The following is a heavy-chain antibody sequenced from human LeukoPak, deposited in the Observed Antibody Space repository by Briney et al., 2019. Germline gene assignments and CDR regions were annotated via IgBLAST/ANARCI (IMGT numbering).Heavy chain of an antibody. CDR1: GAPVTMYY. CDR2: MYHTGTS. Sequence: PPQTLSPTCSVSGAPVTMYYCKWIRHSPGEGLEWIGYMYHTGTSDYNPSLQSRITISLDTPNNKVSLTLSSVTAADTAVYYCATTRGYSTNDAFDIWGQGTRVTVSS. CDR3: ATTRGYSTNDAFDI. J-gene: IGHJ3*02. V-gene: IGHV4-59*02. D-gene: IGHD5-18*01.